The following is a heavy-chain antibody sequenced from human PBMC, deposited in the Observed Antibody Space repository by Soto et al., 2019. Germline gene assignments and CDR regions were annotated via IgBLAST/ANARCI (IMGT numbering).Heavy chain of an antibody. CDR1: GYTFTSYA. Sequence: QVQLVQSGAEVKKPGASVKVSCKASGYTFTSYAIHWVRQAPGQRLEWMGWINAGNGNTKYSQKFQGRVTITRDTSATTTYMELSSLRSEDTAVYYCARGVVVPFDYWGQGTLVTVAS. V-gene: IGHV1-3*01. J-gene: IGHJ4*02. D-gene: IGHD2-2*01. CDR2: INAGNGNT. CDR3: ARGVVVPFDY.